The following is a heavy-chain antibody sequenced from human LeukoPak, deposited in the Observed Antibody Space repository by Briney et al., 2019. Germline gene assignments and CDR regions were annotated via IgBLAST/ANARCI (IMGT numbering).Heavy chain of an antibody. CDR3: ARVGCFDVPCPNWFDP. Sequence: SETLSLTCTVSGVSISSYYWSWIRQPPGKGLEWIGYIYYSGSTNYNPSLKSRVTISVDTSKNQFSLKLSSVTAADTAVYYCARVGCFDVPCPNWFDPWGQGTLVTVSS. CDR2: IYYSGST. V-gene: IGHV4-59*01. CDR1: GVSISSYY. J-gene: IGHJ5*02. D-gene: IGHD3-9*01.